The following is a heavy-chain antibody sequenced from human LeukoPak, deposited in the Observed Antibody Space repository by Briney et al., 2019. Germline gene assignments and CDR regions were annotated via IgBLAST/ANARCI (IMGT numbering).Heavy chain of an antibody. CDR3: AREMRWPHGAFDI. D-gene: IGHD5-24*01. CDR1: GFTVSSNY. Sequence: PGGSLRLSCAASGFTVSSNYMSWVRQAPGKGLEWVSVIYSGGSTYYADSVKGRFTISRDSSKNTLYLQMNSLRAEDTAVYCCAREMRWPHGAFDIWGQGTMVTVSS. V-gene: IGHV3-66*01. J-gene: IGHJ3*02. CDR2: IYSGGST.